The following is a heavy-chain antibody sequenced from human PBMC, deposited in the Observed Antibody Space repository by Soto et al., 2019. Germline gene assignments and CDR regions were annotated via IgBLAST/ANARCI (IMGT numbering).Heavy chain of an antibody. CDR2: INDSGST. Sequence: SETLSLTCTVSGGSISGYYWSWIRQPPGKGLEWIGYINDSGSTNYNPSLKSRVTISVDTSKNQFSLNLNSVTAADTAVYYCARGGSNYLPLQHWGQGTLVTVSS. CDR3: ARGGSNYLPLQH. D-gene: IGHD3-10*01. J-gene: IGHJ1*01. V-gene: IGHV4-59*01. CDR1: GGSISGYY.